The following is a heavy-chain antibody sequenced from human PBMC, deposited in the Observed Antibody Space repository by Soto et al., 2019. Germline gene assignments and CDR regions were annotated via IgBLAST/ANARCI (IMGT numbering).Heavy chain of an antibody. CDR3: AADGTTSDFDY. CDR2: IVVGSGNT. Sequence: SVKVSCKASGVTFTSSAVQWVRQARGQRLEWIGWIVVGSGNTNYAQKFQERVTITRDMSTSTAYMELSSLRSEDTAVYYRAADGTTSDFDYWGQGTLVTVSS. D-gene: IGHD4-17*01. J-gene: IGHJ4*02. V-gene: IGHV1-58*01. CDR1: GVTFTSSA.